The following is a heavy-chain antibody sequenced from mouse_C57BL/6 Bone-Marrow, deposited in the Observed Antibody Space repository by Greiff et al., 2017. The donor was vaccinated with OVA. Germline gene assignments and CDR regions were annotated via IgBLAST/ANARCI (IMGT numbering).Heavy chain of an antibody. CDR1: GFTFSDYG. D-gene: IGHD1-1*01. V-gene: IGHV5-17*01. CDR3: ARAYGPPSYWYFDV. Sequence: EVQVVESGGGLVKPGGSLKLSCAASGFTFSDYGMHWVRQAPEKGLEWVAYISSGSSTIYYADTVKGRFTISRDNAKNTLFLQMTSLRSEDTAMYYCARAYGPPSYWYFDVWGTGTTVTVSS. J-gene: IGHJ1*03. CDR2: ISSGSSTI.